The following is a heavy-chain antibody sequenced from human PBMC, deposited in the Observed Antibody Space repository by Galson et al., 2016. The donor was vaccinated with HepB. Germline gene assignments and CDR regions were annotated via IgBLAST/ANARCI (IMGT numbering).Heavy chain of an antibody. CDR2: IYHGGNDK. CDR3: ARFPYPFSHGGVVGY. D-gene: IGHD3-16*01. V-gene: IGHV3-33*01. J-gene: IGHJ1*01. CDR1: GFAFGTYG. Sequence: SLRLSCAASGFAFGTYGMHWVRQTPGKGLEWVAGIYHGGNDKFYGNSVKGRFTISRDNPESKVFLQMSSLRPEDTAVYYCARFPYPFSHGGVVGYWGQGTLVTVAS.